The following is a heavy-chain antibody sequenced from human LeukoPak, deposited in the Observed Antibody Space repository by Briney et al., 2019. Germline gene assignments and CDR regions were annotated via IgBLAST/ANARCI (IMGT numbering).Heavy chain of an antibody. Sequence: PGESLKISCKGSGYSFVAYYIAWVRQMPGKGLEWMGIIYPRDSNTRYCPSFQGQVTISADKSLNTAYLQWSSLKASDTAMYYCARHAESGSGTYYNVDYWGQGTLVTVSS. CDR2: IYPRDSNT. CDR1: GYSFVAYY. CDR3: ARHAESGSGTYYNVDY. V-gene: IGHV5-51*01. J-gene: IGHJ4*02. D-gene: IGHD3-10*01.